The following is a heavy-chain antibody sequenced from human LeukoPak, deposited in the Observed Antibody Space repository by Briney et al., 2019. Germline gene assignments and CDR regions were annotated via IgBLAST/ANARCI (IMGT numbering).Heavy chain of an antibody. J-gene: IGHJ2*01. CDR2: TYYGSKWYN. V-gene: IGHV6-1*01. D-gene: IGHD3-22*01. Sequence: SQTLSLTCAISGDSVSSNSAAWNWIRQSPSRGLEWLGRTYYGSKWYNDYAVSVKSRITINPDTSKNQFSLQLSSVTAADTAVYYCARHLASSGSSPGWYFDLWGRGTLVTVSS. CDR3: ARHLASSGSSPGWYFDL. CDR1: GDSVSSNSAA.